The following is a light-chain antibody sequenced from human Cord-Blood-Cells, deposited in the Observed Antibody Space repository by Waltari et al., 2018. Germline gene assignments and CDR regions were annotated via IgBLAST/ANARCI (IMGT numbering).Light chain of an antibody. CDR2: RNN. Sequence: QSVLTQPPSASGTPGQRVTLPCSARSSNIGRTYVYWYQQLPGTAPKLLIYRNNQRPSGVPDRFSGSKSGTSASLTISGLRSEDEADYYCAAWDDSLSGYVFGTGTKVTVL. J-gene: IGLJ1*01. CDR3: AAWDDSLSGYV. V-gene: IGLV1-47*01. CDR1: SSNIGRTY.